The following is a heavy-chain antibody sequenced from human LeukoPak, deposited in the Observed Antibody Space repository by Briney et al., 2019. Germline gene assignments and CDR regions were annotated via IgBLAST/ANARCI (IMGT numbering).Heavy chain of an antibody. J-gene: IGHJ5*02. V-gene: IGHV1-18*01. D-gene: IGHD3-3*01. Sequence: ASVKVSCKASGYTFTSYGISWVRQAPGQGLEWMGWISAYNGNTNYAQKLQGRVTMTTDTSTSTAYMELRSLRSDDTAVYYCARAHYYDFWSGFPLLFDPWGQGTLVTVSS. CDR1: GYTFTSYG. CDR3: ARAHYYDFWSGFPLLFDP. CDR2: ISAYNGNT.